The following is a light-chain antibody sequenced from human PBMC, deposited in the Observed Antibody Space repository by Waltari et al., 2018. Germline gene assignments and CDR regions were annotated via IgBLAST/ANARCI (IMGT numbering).Light chain of an antibody. CDR3: LQRIQLPET. CDR2: KVS. CDR1: HGLVYSDGNTY. V-gene: IGKV2-30*01. Sequence: DVVMTQSPLSLPVSLGQPASISCRSSHGLVYSDGNTYLSWFHQRPGQSPQRLIYKVSNRDSGVPDRFTGSGSGTEFTLNINRVEAEDVGIYYCLQRIQLPETFGQGTKLEIK. J-gene: IGKJ2*01.